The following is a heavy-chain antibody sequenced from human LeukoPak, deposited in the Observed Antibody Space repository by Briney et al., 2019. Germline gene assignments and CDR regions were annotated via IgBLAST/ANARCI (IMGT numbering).Heavy chain of an antibody. Sequence: SETLSLTCTVSGVSISDYYWSWIRQPAGKGLEWIGRIYPTGSTNYNPSLMSRVTMSVDTSKNHFSLKLRSVTAADTAIYYCASTVSSGYLPGHFDFRGQGTLVTVSS. D-gene: IGHD3-3*01. J-gene: IGHJ4*02. CDR3: ASTVSSGYLPGHFDF. CDR1: GVSISDYY. V-gene: IGHV4-4*07. CDR2: IYPTGST.